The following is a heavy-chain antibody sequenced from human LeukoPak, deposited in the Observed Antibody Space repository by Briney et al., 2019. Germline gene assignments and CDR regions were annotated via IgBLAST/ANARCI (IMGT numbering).Heavy chain of an antibody. CDR2: IKQDGSDK. CDR3: ARDGTAAGLYFDL. D-gene: IGHD6-13*01. Sequence: GESLRLSCAVSGFTFSDYWMNWVRQAPGKGLEWVASIKQDGSDKSYVDSVKGRFTISRDNAKNSLYLQMSSLRVEDTAVYYCARDGTAAGLYFDLWGQGTLVTVSS. V-gene: IGHV3-7*01. J-gene: IGHJ4*01. CDR1: GFTFSDYW.